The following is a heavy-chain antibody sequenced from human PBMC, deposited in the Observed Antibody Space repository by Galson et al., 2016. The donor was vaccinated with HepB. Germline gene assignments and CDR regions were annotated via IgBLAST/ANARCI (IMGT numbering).Heavy chain of an antibody. Sequence: SLRLSCAASGFWFSAYWMAWVRQAPGPGLEYVANVNEDGSGTQYMDSAKGRFTISRDNAKNSVGLQMNSLRAEDTALYYCWSGYNSGIWGQGTRVTVSS. CDR2: VNEDGSGT. CDR3: WSGYNSGI. J-gene: IGHJ3*02. CDR1: GFWFSAYW. V-gene: IGHV3-7*01. D-gene: IGHD6-19*01.